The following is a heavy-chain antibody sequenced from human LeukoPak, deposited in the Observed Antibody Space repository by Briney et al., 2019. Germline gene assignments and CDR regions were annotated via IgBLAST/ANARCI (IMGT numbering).Heavy chain of an antibody. CDR3: AKDVLGVGATYCFDY. D-gene: IGHD1-26*01. Sequence: GGSLSLSCAASGFTFDDYAMHWVRQAPGKGLEWVSLISGDGGSTYYADSVKGRFTISRDNSKNSLYLQMNSLRTEDTALYYCAKDVLGVGATYCFDYWGQGTLVTVSS. V-gene: IGHV3-43*02. J-gene: IGHJ4*02. CDR2: ISGDGGST. CDR1: GFTFDDYA.